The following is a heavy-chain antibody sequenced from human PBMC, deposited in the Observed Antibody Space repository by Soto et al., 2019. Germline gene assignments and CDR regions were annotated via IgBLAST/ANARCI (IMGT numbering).Heavy chain of an antibody. Sequence: SVKVSCKASGYLFTAYSMHWVRLAPVQGLEWMGVVNPSGGSTKYAQNFQGRVTMTRDTSTTTIYMELSSLRSDDTAIYYCAREENCSGGTCYSEYFHRWGQGTLVTVSS. J-gene: IGHJ1*01. CDR1: GYLFTAYS. V-gene: IGHV1-46*01. CDR3: AREENCSGGTCYSEYFHR. D-gene: IGHD2-15*01. CDR2: VNPSGGST.